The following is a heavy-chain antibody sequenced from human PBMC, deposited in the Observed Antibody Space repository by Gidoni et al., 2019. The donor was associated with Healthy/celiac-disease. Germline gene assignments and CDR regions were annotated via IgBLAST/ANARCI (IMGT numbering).Heavy chain of an antibody. D-gene: IGHD2-15*01. Sequence: EVQLLESGGGLVQPGGSLRLSCAASGLPFSSYAMSWVRQAPGKGLEWVSAISGSGGSTYYADSVKGRFTISRDNSKNTLYLQMNSLRAEDTAVYYCAKHEDIVVVAATGDYWGQGTLVTVSS. CDR2: ISGSGGST. CDR3: AKHEDIVVVAATGDY. J-gene: IGHJ4*02. V-gene: IGHV3-23*01. CDR1: GLPFSSYA.